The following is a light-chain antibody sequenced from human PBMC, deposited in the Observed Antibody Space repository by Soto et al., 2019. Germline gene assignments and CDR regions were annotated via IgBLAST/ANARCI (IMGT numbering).Light chain of an antibody. V-gene: IGKV3-11*01. CDR2: DAS. CDR1: QSVSSY. Sequence: EIVLTQSPATLSLSPGERATLSCRASQSVSSYLAWYQQKPGQAPRLLIYDASNRATGIPARFSGSGSGTDFTLTSSSLEPEDFAAYYCQQHSNWPPYTFGQGTKLEIK. CDR3: QQHSNWPPYT. J-gene: IGKJ2*01.